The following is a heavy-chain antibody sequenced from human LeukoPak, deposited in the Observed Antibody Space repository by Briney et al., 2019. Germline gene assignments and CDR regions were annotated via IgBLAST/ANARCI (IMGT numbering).Heavy chain of an antibody. Sequence: ASVKVSCKGSGYTFTGYYMHWVRQAPGQGLEWMGWINPNSGGTNYAQKFQGRVTMTRDTSISTAYMELSRLRSDDTAVYYCARDPGYCSSTSCYHYFDYWGQGTLVTVSS. CDR1: GYTFTGYY. CDR2: INPNSGGT. J-gene: IGHJ4*02. D-gene: IGHD2-2*01. CDR3: ARDPGYCSSTSCYHYFDY. V-gene: IGHV1-2*02.